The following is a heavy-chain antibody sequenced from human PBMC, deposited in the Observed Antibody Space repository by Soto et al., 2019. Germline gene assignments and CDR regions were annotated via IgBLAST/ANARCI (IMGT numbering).Heavy chain of an antibody. J-gene: IGHJ5*02. CDR2: LFYSGST. CDR1: GGSISSDGSY. V-gene: IGHV4-31*03. D-gene: IGHD6-13*01. Sequence: SETLSLTCTVSGGSISSDGSYWSWIRQHPGKGLEWIGCLFYSGSTYYNPSLKSRVTISIDTSKNQFSLKLSSVTAADTAVYYCARGLAAAGLFGFGPWGQGTLVTVSS. CDR3: ARGLAAAGLFGFGP.